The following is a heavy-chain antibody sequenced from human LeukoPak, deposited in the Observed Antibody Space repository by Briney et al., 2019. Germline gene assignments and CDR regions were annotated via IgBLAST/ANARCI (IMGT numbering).Heavy chain of an antibody. CDR2: IRSDGSNQ. D-gene: IGHD6-19*01. J-gene: IGHJ4*02. Sequence: GGSLRLSCAASGFTFSNYGMHWVRQARGKGLEWVALIRSDGSNQNYADSVKGRFTISRDTSKNTVYLQMNSLRAEDTAVYYCAKGWWQWPFDYWGQGTLVTVSS. V-gene: IGHV3-30*02. CDR1: GFTFSNYG. CDR3: AKGWWQWPFDY.